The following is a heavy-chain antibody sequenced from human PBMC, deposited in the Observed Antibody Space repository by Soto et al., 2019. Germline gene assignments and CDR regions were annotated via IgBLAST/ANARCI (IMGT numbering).Heavy chain of an antibody. CDR2: IYWNDDK. Sequence: QITLKESGPTLVKPTQTLTLTCTFSGFSLSTSGVGVGWIRQPPGKALEWLALIYWNDDKRYSPSLKSRLTITKDTCKNQVVLTMNNMNPVYPATYYCASRPKAGGACYICGQGTIVTFAA. CDR1: GFSLSTSGVG. J-gene: IGHJ3*02. V-gene: IGHV2-5*01. D-gene: IGHD3-10*01. CDR3: ASRPKAGGACYI.